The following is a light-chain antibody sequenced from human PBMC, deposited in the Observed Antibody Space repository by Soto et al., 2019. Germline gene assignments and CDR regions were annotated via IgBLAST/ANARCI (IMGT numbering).Light chain of an antibody. CDR1: SSNIGNNY. CDR3: GTWDSSLSAVV. Sequence: QSVLTQPPSLSAAPGQRVLISCSGSSSNIGNNYVSWYQQLPGTAPKLLIYDNNKRPSGIPDRFSGSKSGTSATLGITGLQTGDEADYYCGTWDSSLSAVVFGGGTKLTVL. CDR2: DNN. J-gene: IGLJ2*01. V-gene: IGLV1-51*01.